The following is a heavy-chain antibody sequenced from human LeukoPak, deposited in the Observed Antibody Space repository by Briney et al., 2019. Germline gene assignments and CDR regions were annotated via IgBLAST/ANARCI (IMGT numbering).Heavy chain of an antibody. CDR2: IYNSGRT. J-gene: IGHJ4*02. CDR3: SRESGAFCPFGF. V-gene: IGHV4-30-4*01. CDR1: GGSISSADYY. Sequence: SQTLSLTCTVSGGSISSADYYWSWIRQPPGKGLEWIGYIYNSGRTHYNPSLKSRVTMSLDRSKNHLSLNLTSVTAADTAVYFCSRESGAFCPFGFWGQGILVTVSS. D-gene: IGHD1-26*01.